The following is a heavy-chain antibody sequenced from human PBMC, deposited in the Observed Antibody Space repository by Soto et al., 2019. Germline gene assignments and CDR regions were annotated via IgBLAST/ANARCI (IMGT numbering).Heavy chain of an antibody. V-gene: IGHV3-30*03. CDR1: GFSFTNYG. Sequence: QVQLVESGGGEVQPGKSLRLSCAASGFSFTNYGMHWVRQAPGKGLECVALISYDGINKYYADSVKGRFTISRDNSKNTLYMQMNSLRPEDTAVYYCGAGQYFSDYWGQGTLVSVSP. CDR3: GAGQYFSDY. CDR2: ISYDGINK. D-gene: IGHD6-13*01. J-gene: IGHJ4*02.